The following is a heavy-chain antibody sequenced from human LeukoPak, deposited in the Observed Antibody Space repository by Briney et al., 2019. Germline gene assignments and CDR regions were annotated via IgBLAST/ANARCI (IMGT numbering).Heavy chain of an antibody. D-gene: IGHD2-2*01. CDR2: IVVGSGNT. J-gene: IGHJ6*04. CDR1: GFTFTSSA. V-gene: IGHV1-58*01. Sequence: ASVKVSCKASGFTFTSSAVQWVRQARGQRLEWIGWIVVGSGNTNYAQKFQERVTTTRDMSTSTAYMELSSLRSEDTAVYYCAATTYCSSTSCPDLYYYYGMDVWGKGTTVTVSS. CDR3: AATTYCSSTSCPDLYYYYGMDV.